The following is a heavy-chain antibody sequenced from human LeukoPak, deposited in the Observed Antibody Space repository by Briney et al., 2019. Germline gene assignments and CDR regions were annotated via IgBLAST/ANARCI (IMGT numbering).Heavy chain of an antibody. J-gene: IGHJ5*02. V-gene: IGHV4-61*08. CDR3: ARAPSLYCSGGSCYWFDP. Sequence: SETLSLTCTVSGGSISSGDYYWSWIRQPPGKGLEWIGYIYYSGSTNYNPSLKSRVTISVDTSKNQFSLKLSSVTAADTAVYYCARAPSLYCSGGSCYWFDPWGQGTLVTVSS. CDR2: IYYSGST. D-gene: IGHD2-15*01. CDR1: GGSISSGDYY.